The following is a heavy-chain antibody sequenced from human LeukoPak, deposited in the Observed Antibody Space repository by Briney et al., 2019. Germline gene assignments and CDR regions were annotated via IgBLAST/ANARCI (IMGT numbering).Heavy chain of an antibody. V-gene: IGHV3-48*03. CDR3: AELGITMIGGV. J-gene: IGHJ6*04. D-gene: IGHD3-10*02. CDR1: GFTFSSYE. CDR2: ISSIGSTI. Sequence: PGGSLRLSCAASGFTFSSYEMNWVRQAPGKGLEWVSYISSIGSTIYYADSVKGRFTISRDKAKNLLYLQMNSLRDEDTAVYYCAELGITMIGGVWGKGTTVTISS.